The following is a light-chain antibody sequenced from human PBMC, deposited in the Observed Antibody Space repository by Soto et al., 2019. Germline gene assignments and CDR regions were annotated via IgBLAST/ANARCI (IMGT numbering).Light chain of an antibody. CDR2: GNS. J-gene: IGLJ1*01. Sequence: QSVLTQPPSVSGAPGQRVTISCTGSSSNIGAGYDVHWYQQLPGTAPKLLIYGNSNRPSGVPDRFSGSKSGTSASLAITGLQAEDEADYYCQSYDSSLSGAFEVFGTGTKVTVL. CDR1: SSNIGAGYD. V-gene: IGLV1-40*01. CDR3: QSYDSSLSGAFEV.